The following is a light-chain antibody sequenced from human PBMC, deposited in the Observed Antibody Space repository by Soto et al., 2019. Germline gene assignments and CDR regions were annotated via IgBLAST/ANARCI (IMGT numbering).Light chain of an antibody. CDR1: QTVSSSY. V-gene: IGKV3-20*01. CDR2: GAS. CDR3: QQYGNSPSMYT. J-gene: IGKJ2*01. Sequence: EIVLTQSPGTLSLSPGEKVTLSCRASQTVSSSYLAWYQQKPGQAPGLLIYGASSRATGIPDRFSGSGSGTDFTLTISRLAPEDFAVYYCQQYGNSPSMYTFGQGTKLEIK.